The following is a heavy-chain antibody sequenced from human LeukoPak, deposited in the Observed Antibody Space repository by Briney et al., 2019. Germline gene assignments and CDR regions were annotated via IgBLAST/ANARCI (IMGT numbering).Heavy chain of an antibody. J-gene: IGHJ4*02. CDR2: IYHSGST. Sequence: SETLSLTCTVSGYSISSGYYWGWIRQPPAKGLEWIGSIYHSGSTYYNPSLKSRVTISVDTSKNQFSLKLISVPAADTAVYYCARVGWSAHFDYWGQGTLVTVSS. D-gene: IGHD3-3*01. CDR1: GYSISSGYY. V-gene: IGHV4-38-2*02. CDR3: ARVGWSAHFDY.